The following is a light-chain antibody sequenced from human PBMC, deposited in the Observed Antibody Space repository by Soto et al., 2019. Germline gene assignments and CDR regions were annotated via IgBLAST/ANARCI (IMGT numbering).Light chain of an antibody. CDR3: LHDYTYPRT. CDR1: QDIRND. V-gene: IGKV1-6*01. Sequence: AIQMTQSPSSLSASVGDRVTITCRASQDIRNDLGWYQQKPGEAPQLLIYAASHLQSGVPSRFSGSGSGTDFTLTSSSLQPADFATYYCLHDYTYPRTFGQGTKVDIK. J-gene: IGKJ1*01. CDR2: AAS.